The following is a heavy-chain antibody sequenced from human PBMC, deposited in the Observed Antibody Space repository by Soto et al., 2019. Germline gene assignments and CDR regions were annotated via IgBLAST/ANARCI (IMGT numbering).Heavy chain of an antibody. Sequence: QVQLVESGGGVVQRGRSLRLSCAASGFTFSSYGMHWVRQAPGKGLEWVAVISYDGSNKYYADSVKGRFTISRDNSKNTLYLQMNSLRAEDTAVYYCAKGHSDAKGYSSGWYYFDYWGQGTLVTVSS. CDR2: ISYDGSNK. D-gene: IGHD6-19*01. CDR3: AKGHSDAKGYSSGWYYFDY. J-gene: IGHJ4*02. CDR1: GFTFSSYG. V-gene: IGHV3-30*18.